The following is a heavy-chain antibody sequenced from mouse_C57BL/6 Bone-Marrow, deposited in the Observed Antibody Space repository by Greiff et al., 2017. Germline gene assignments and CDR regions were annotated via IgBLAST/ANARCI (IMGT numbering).Heavy chain of an antibody. CDR2: INPNNGGT. D-gene: IGHD2-3*01. J-gene: IGHJ4*01. Sequence: EVKLQQSGPELVKPGASVKISCKASGYTFTDYYMNWVKQSHGKSLEWIGDINPNNGGTSYNQKFKGKATLTVDKSSSTAYMELRSLTSEDSAVYYCARKSYDGYYDYAMDYWGQGTSVTVSS. V-gene: IGHV1-26*01. CDR3: ARKSYDGYYDYAMDY. CDR1: GYTFTDYY.